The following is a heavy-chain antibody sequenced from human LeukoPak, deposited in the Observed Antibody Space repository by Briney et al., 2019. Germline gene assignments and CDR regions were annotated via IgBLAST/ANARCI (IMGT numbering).Heavy chain of an antibody. CDR2: IIPIFGIA. V-gene: IGHV1-69*04. J-gene: IGHJ4*02. CDR1: GGTFSSYA. Sequence: ASVKVSCKASGGTFSSYAISWVRQAPGQGLEWMGRIIPIFGIANYAQKFQGRVTITADKSTSTAYMELSSLRSEDTAVYYCASEAYGGPTPGNYWGQGTLVTVSS. CDR3: ASEAYGGPTPGNY. D-gene: IGHD4-23*01.